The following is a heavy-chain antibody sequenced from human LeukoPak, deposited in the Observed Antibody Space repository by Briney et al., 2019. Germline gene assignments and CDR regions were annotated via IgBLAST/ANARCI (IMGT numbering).Heavy chain of an antibody. Sequence: PGGSPRPSLAAAGFTFSSPGIDSGRPAARKWLGWGLAIGTAGDTYYPGSVKGRLTISRENAKNSLYLQMNSLTAGDTAVYYCARGGDFGYSYGGYYYMDVWGKGTTVTVSS. CDR3: ARGGDFGYSYGGYYYMDV. CDR1: GFTFSSPG. CDR2: IGTAGDT. J-gene: IGHJ6*03. D-gene: IGHD5-18*01. V-gene: IGHV3-13*04.